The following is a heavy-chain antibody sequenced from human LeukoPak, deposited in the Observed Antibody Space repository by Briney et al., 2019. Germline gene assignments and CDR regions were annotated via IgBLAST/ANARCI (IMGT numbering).Heavy chain of an antibody. Sequence: GGSLRLSCAASGFTFSTYGMHWVRQAPGKGLEWVALIWYDGSYKYYADSVKGRFTISRDNAKNSLYLQMNSLRAEDTAVYYCARELGYCGSTSCDGLDYWGQGTLVTVSS. CDR3: ARELGYCGSTSCDGLDY. V-gene: IGHV3-33*01. CDR1: GFTFSTYG. CDR2: IWYDGSYK. D-gene: IGHD2-2*01. J-gene: IGHJ4*02.